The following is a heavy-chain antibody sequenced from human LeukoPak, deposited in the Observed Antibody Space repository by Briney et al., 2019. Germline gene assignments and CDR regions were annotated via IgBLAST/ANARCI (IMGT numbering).Heavy chain of an antibody. CDR3: AKDPYGTRYFDY. CDR1: GFTFSSNG. CDR2: ISGGGSST. Sequence: GGSLRLSCAASGFTFSSNGMSWVRQAPGKGLEWVSLISGGGSSTYYADSVKGRFTISRDNSKNTVYLQMNSLRAEDTAVYYCAKDPYGTRYFDYWGQGTLVTVSS. J-gene: IGHJ4*02. D-gene: IGHD2-2*01. V-gene: IGHV3-23*01.